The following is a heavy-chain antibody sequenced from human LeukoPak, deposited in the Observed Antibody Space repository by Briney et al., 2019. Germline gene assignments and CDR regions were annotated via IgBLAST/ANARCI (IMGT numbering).Heavy chain of an antibody. CDR1: EFTFSSYW. D-gene: IGHD4-11*01. J-gene: IGHJ3*02. V-gene: IGHV3-74*01. Sequence: QAGGSLRLSCAASEFTFSSYWMHWVRQAPGKGLVWVSRINSDGSTTTYADSVKGRFTISRDNAKNTLYLQMNGLRAEDTAVYYCARGQHRVTYSDDAFDIWGQGTMVTVSS. CDR3: ARGQHRVTYSDDAFDI. CDR2: INSDGSTT.